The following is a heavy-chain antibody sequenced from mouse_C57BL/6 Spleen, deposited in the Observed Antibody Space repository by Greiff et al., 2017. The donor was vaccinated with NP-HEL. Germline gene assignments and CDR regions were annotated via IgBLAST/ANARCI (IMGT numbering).Heavy chain of an antibody. CDR2: IYPGDGDT. J-gene: IGHJ2*01. V-gene: IGHV1-82*01. Sequence: QVQLQQSGPELVKPGASVKISCKASGYAFSSSWMNWVKQRPGKGLEWIGRIYPGDGDTNYNGKFKGKATLTADKSSSTAYMQLSSLTSEDSAVYFCARYYDYGEGNYFDYWGQGTTLTVSS. CDR1: GYAFSSSW. CDR3: ARYYDYGEGNYFDY. D-gene: IGHD2-4*01.